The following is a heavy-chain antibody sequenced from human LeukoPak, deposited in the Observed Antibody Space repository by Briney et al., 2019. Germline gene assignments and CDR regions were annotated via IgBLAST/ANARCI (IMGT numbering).Heavy chain of an antibody. Sequence: SETLSLTCTVSGGSISSYYWNWIRQPPGKGLEWIGCIYYTGNTNYNPSLKSRVTISVGTSKNQFSLKLSSVTAADTAVYYCARDRLQLQSWGQGTLVTVSS. V-gene: IGHV4-59*01. CDR1: GGSISSYY. CDR3: ARDRLQLQS. CDR2: IYYTGNT. J-gene: IGHJ5*02. D-gene: IGHD5-24*01.